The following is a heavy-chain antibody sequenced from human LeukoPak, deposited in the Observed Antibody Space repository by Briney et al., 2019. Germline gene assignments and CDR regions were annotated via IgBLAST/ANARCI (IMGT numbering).Heavy chain of an antibody. J-gene: IGHJ6*02. V-gene: IGHV7-4-1*02. Sequence: ASVKVSCKASGYTFTSYAMNWVRQAPGQGLEWMGWISTNTGNPTYAQGFTGRFVFSLDTSVSTAYLQISSLKAEDTAVYYCARGGYQLLSTPRRYYYYYGMDVWGQGTTVTVSS. CDR3: ARGGYQLLSTPRRYYYYYGMDV. D-gene: IGHD2-2*01. CDR2: ISTNTGNP. CDR1: GYTFTSYA.